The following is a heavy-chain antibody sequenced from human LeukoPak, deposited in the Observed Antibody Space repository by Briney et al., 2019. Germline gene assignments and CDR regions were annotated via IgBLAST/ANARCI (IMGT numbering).Heavy chain of an antibody. CDR3: ARGPKWYSDAFDI. Sequence: SETLSLTCAVYGGSFSGYYWSWIRQPPGKGLEWIGEINHSGSTNYNPSLKSRVTISVDTSKNQFSLKLSSVTAADTAVYYCARGPKWYSDAFDIWGQGQWSPSLQ. J-gene: IGHJ3*02. CDR2: INHSGST. V-gene: IGHV4-34*01. D-gene: IGHD1-1*01. CDR1: GGSFSGYY.